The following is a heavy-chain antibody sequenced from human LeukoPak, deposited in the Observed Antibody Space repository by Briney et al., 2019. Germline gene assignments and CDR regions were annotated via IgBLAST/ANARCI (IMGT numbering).Heavy chain of an antibody. CDR3: ARDVYCGGDCSSGYFDY. CDR2: ISSSSSSYI. V-gene: IGHV3-21*01. D-gene: IGHD2-21*02. CDR1: GFTFSSYS. J-gene: IGHJ4*02. Sequence: TGGSLRLSCAASGFTFSSYSMNWVRQAPGKGLEWVSSISSSSSSYIYYADSLKGRFTISRDNAKKSLYLQMNSLRAEDTAVYYCARDVYCGGDCSSGYFDYWGQGTLVTVSS.